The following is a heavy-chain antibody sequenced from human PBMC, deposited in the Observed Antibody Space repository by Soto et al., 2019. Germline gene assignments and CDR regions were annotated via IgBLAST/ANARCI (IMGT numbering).Heavy chain of an antibody. CDR2: ISSSSYI. D-gene: IGHD6-19*01. Sequence: GGSLRLSCAASGFTLSSYSMNWVRQAPGKGLEWVSSISSSSYIYYADSVKGRFTISRDNAKNSLYLQMNSLRAEDTAVYYCARDRQWLPLDYWGQGTLVTVSS. CDR3: ARDRQWLPLDY. CDR1: GFTLSSYS. V-gene: IGHV3-21*01. J-gene: IGHJ4*02.